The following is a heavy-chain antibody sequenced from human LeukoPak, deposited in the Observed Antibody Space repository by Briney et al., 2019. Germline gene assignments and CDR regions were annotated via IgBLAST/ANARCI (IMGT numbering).Heavy chain of an antibody. CDR1: GFTFSDYS. CDR2: IGIDSGNT. J-gene: IGHJ4*02. CDR3: ARDYKYAFDN. Sequence: GGSLRLSCAASGFTFSDYSMNWVRQAPGKGVEWISYIGIDSGNTNYADSVKGRFTISGDKAKNSLYLQMNSLRVEDTAVYYCARDYKYAFDNWGQGTLVTVSS. V-gene: IGHV3-48*01. D-gene: IGHD5-24*01.